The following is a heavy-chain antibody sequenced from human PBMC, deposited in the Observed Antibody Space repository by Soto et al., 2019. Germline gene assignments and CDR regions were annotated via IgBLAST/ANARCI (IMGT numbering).Heavy chain of an antibody. CDR2: TYYRSKWYN. CDR1: GDNASSNSVA. D-gene: IGHD4-17*01. V-gene: IGHV6-1*01. Sequence: SQTLSLTCAISGDNASSNSVAWNWIRQSPSRGLEWLGRTYYRSKWYNDYAVSVKSRITINPDTSKNQFSLQLNSVTPEDTAVYYCARERYGDYGRGVFDIWGQGTMVTVSS. CDR3: ARERYGDYGRGVFDI. J-gene: IGHJ3*02.